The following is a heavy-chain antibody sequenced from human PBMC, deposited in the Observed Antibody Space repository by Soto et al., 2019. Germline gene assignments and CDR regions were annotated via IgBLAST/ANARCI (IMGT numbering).Heavy chain of an antibody. V-gene: IGHV4-59*08. CDR1: GGSISSYY. CDR3: ARRGGYSGYENA. CDR2: IYYSGST. D-gene: IGHD5-12*01. Sequence: QVQLQESGPGLVKPSETLSLTCTVSGGSISSYYWSWIRQPPGKGLEWIGYIYYSGSTNYNPSLKRRVTISVDTSKNQFSLKLNSVTAADTAVYYCARRGGYSGYENAWGQGTLVTVSS. J-gene: IGHJ5*02.